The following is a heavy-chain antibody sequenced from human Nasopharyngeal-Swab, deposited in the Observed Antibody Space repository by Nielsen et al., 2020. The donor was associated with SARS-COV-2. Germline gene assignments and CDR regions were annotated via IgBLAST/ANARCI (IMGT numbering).Heavy chain of an antibody. CDR1: GFTFSDYY. D-gene: IGHD5-18*01. J-gene: IGHJ6*02. Sequence: GGSLRLSCAASGFTFSDYYMSWIRQAPGKGLEWVSYISSSGSTIYYADSVKGRFTISRDNAKNSLYLQMNSLRAEDTAVYYRARSHKGYSYGYTNYYGMDVWGQGTTVTVSS. V-gene: IGHV3-11*01. CDR2: ISSSGSTI. CDR3: ARSHKGYSYGYTNYYGMDV.